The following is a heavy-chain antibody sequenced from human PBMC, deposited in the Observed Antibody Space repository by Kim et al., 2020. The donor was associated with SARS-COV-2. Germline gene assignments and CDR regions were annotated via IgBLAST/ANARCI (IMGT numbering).Heavy chain of an antibody. CDR2: IYYSGST. CDR1: GGSISSYY. J-gene: IGHJ6*02. Sequence: SETLSLTCTVSGGSISSYYWSWIRQPPGKGLEWIGYIYYSGSTNYNPSLKSRVTISVDTSKNQFSLKLSSVTAADTAVYYCARGGSTSSLTYYYYYYGMDVWGQGTTVTVSS. CDR3: ARGGSTSSLTYYYYYYGMDV. V-gene: IGHV4-59*01. D-gene: IGHD2-2*01.